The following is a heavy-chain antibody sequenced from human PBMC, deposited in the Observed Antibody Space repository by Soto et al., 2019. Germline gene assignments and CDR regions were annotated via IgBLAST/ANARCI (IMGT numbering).Heavy chain of an antibody. CDR3: ARGGQHRTASYNYEMDV. D-gene: IGHD5-18*01. CDR2: SIPIFRTA. Sequence: QVQLVQSGAEVKKPGSSVKVSCKASGGTFSSYSISWVRQAPGQGLEWMGGSIPIFRTANYAQKFQGRVTITADESTSTVYMELSSLRSEDTVVYYCARGGQHRTASYNYEMDVWGQGTTVSVSS. CDR1: GGTFSSYS. V-gene: IGHV1-69*01. J-gene: IGHJ6*01.